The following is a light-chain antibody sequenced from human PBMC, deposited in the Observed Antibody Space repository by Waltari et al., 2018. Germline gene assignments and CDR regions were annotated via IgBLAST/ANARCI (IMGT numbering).Light chain of an antibody. J-gene: IGKJ1*01. Sequence: EIVLTQSPGTLPLSPGERAPLSCRASQSVGRTLTWYQQKPGQAPRLLIYGASSRATDIPDRFSGSGSGTDFSLTISRLEPEDFAVYYCQHYVRLPVTFGQGTKVEIK. V-gene: IGKV3-20*01. CDR1: QSVGRT. CDR3: QHYVRLPVT. CDR2: GAS.